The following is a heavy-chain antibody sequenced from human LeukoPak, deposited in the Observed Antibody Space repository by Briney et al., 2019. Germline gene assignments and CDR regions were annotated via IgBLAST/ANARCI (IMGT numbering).Heavy chain of an antibody. Sequence: GGSLRLSCVASGFTVSSNYMTWVRQAPGEGLEWVSIIYSDGSTHYADSVKGRFTISRDNSKNTLFLQMNSLRAEDTAVYYCTMLRGVIDPYWGQGTLVTVSS. D-gene: IGHD3-10*01. CDR3: TMLRGVIDPY. V-gene: IGHV3-66*01. J-gene: IGHJ4*02. CDR1: GFTVSSNY. CDR2: IYSDGST.